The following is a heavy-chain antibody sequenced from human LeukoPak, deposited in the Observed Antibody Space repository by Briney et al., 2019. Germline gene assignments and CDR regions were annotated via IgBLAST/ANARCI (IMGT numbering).Heavy chain of an antibody. D-gene: IGHD6-13*01. CDR3: ARGAGTSWFDY. J-gene: IGHJ4*02. Sequence: ASVKVSCKASGYTFTGYYMHWVRQAPGQGLEWMGWINPNNGGTNFARKFQGRVTMTRDTSISTAYMELSSLTSDDTAVYYCARGAGTSWFDYWGQGTLVTVSS. CDR2: INPNNGGT. V-gene: IGHV1-2*02. CDR1: GYTFTGYY.